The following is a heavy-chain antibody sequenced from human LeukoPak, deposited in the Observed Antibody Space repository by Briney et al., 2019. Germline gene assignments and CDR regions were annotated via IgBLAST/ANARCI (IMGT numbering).Heavy chain of an antibody. CDR3: GKARESSSSTSCYRNGMDV. CDR1: GFTFSSYA. CDR2: ISGTGGNT. D-gene: IGHD2-2*02. Sequence: GGSLRLSCAASGFTFSSYAMSWVRQAPGKGLEWVSAISGTGGNTYYADSVKGRFTISRDNSKNTLYLQMNSLRAEDTAVYYCGKARESSSSTSCYRNGMDVWGQGTTVTVSS. J-gene: IGHJ6*02. V-gene: IGHV3-23*01.